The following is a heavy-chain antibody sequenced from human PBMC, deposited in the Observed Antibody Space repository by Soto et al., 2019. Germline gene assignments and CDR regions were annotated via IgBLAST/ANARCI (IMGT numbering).Heavy chain of an antibody. CDR2: IRSKPNSYAT. D-gene: IGHD2-8*02. V-gene: IGHV3-73*01. Sequence: EVQLVESGGGLVQPGGSLKLSCAASGITFSGSAMHWVRQASGKGLEWVGRIRSKPNSYATAYAASVKGRFTISRDDSKNMAFPQNNRLKTEETAGHYCISVLNTVPCYWGQGTLVTVSS. CDR1: GITFSGSA. CDR3: ISVLNTVPCY. J-gene: IGHJ4*02.